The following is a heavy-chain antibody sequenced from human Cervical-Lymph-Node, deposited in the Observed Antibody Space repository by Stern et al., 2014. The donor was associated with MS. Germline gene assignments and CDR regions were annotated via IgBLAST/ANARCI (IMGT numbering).Heavy chain of an antibody. J-gene: IGHJ4*02. CDR3: ARGGREYSFGLDY. V-gene: IGHV3-74*02. Sequence: EVHLVESGGGLVQHGGALRLSCAASGFSFGIYWMHWVRQVPGKGLVWVSRINTDGSRTSYADSVKGRFTISRDNAKNTLYMQMNSLRAEDTAVYYCARGGREYSFGLDYWGQGNLVTVSS. CDR1: GFSFGIYW. CDR2: INTDGSRT. D-gene: IGHD4-11*01.